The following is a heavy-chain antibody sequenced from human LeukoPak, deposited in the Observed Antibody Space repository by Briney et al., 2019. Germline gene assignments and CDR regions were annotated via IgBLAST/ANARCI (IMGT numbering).Heavy chain of an antibody. D-gene: IGHD3-10*01. CDR1: GFTFGSYA. CDR3: AKDPRSGSYHNTYFDY. V-gene: IGHV3-23*01. J-gene: IGHJ4*02. CDR2: ISGSGGST. Sequence: GGSLRLSCAASGFTFGSYAMSWVRQAPGKGLEWVSAISGSGGSTYYADSVKGRFTISRDNSKNTLYLQMNSLRAEDTAVYYCAKDPRSGSYHNTYFDYWGQGTLVTVSS.